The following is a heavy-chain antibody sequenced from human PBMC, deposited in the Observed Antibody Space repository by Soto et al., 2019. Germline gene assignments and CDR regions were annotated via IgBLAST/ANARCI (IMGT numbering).Heavy chain of an antibody. J-gene: IGHJ4*02. CDR3: ASGRIRIAAAGTFDY. V-gene: IGHV5-51*01. CDR1: GYSFTSYW. CDR2: IYPGDSDT. D-gene: IGHD6-13*01. Sequence: PGESLKISCKGSGYSFTSYWIGWVRQMPGKGLEWMGIIYPGDSDTRYSPSFQGQVTISADKSISTAYLQWSSLKASDTAMYYCASGRIRIAAAGTFDYWGQGTLVTVSS.